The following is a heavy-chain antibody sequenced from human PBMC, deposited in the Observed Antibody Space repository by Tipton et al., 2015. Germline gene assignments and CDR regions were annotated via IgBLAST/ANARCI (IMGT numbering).Heavy chain of an antibody. CDR1: GFTFITYA. Sequence: SLRLSCTPSGFTFITYAMHWVRQAPGKGLEWVAVISFDDNNQYYADSVKGRFTISRDSSENTLYLQMNSLRAEDTAVYYCARTIPVAGTYGMDVWGQGTTVTVSS. CDR3: ARTIPVAGTYGMDV. D-gene: IGHD6-19*01. CDR2: ISFDDNNQ. J-gene: IGHJ6*02. V-gene: IGHV3-30*01.